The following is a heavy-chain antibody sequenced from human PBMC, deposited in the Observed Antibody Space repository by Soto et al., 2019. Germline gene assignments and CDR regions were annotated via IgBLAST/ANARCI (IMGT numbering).Heavy chain of an antibody. J-gene: IGHJ5*02. D-gene: IGHD3-16*01. CDR1: GFTFSSYA. V-gene: IGHV3-23*01. CDR2: ISGSGGST. CDR3: AKDPAYTISADWFDP. Sequence: GGSLRLSCAASGFTFSSYAMSWVRQAPGKGLEWVSAISGSGGSTYYADSVKGRLTMSRDNSKNTLYLQRNSLRAEDTAVYYCAKDPAYTISADWFDPWGQGTLVTVSS.